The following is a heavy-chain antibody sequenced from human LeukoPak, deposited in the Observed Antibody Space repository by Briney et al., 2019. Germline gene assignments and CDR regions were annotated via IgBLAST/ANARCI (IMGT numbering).Heavy chain of an antibody. CDR1: GYTFTGYG. CDR3: ARGEPIFDY. CDR2: ISTYSGNT. V-gene: IGHV1-18*01. D-gene: IGHD1-26*01. Sequence: ASVRVSCKASGYTFTGYGITWVRQAPGEGLEWMGWISTYSGNTRYAQKFQGRATMTTDTSTSTAYMELRSLRSDDTAVFYCARGEPIFDYWGQGTLVTVSS. J-gene: IGHJ4*02.